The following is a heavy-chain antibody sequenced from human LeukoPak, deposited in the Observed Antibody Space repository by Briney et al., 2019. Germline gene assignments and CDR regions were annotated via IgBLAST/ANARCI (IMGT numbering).Heavy chain of an antibody. CDR1: GFTVSTNC. CDR2: IYSGGTT. Sequence: GGSLRLSCAASGFTVSTNCMTWVRPAPGKGLEWVSTIYSGGTTYYADSVMGRFTISRHNSRNTLYLQMNNLRAEDTAVYYCARVDTVMAYYFDLWGQGTLVTVSS. D-gene: IGHD5-18*01. CDR3: ARVDTVMAYYFDL. J-gene: IGHJ4*02. V-gene: IGHV3-53*04.